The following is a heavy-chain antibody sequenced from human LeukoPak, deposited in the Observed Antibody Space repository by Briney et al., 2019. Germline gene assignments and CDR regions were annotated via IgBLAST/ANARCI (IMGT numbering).Heavy chain of an antibody. V-gene: IGHV5-51*01. Sequence: GESLKIPRKASGYSFSKSWIGWVRHMPAKGLEWMGMIYPGDSDTVYSPSFQGQVTISADRSISTAYLQWSSLKASDTAMYYCARHVCSRTTCFWPSYYMDIWGIRKTGTVSS. CDR2: IYPGDSDT. CDR3: ARHVCSRTTCFWPSYYMDI. CDR1: GYSFSKSW. D-gene: IGHD2-2*01. J-gene: IGHJ6*03.